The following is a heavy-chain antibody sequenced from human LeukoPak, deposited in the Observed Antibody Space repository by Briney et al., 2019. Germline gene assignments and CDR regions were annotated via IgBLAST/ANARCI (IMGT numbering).Heavy chain of an antibody. V-gene: IGHV4-59*01. D-gene: IGHD3-22*01. J-gene: IGHJ6*03. CDR1: GGSISSYY. Sequence: SETLSLTCTVSGGSISSYYWSWIRQPPGKGLEWIGYIYYSGSTNYNPSLKSRVTISVDTSKNQFSLKLSSVTAADTAVYYCARDAGFDYYDSSGSLWYYYYIDVWGKGTTVTVSS. CDR2: IYYSGST. CDR3: ARDAGFDYYDSSGSLWYYYYIDV.